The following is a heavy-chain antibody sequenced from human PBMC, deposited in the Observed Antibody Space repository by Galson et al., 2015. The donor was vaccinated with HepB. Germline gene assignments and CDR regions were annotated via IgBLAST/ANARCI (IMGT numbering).Heavy chain of an antibody. J-gene: IGHJ4*02. V-gene: IGHV4-38-2*02. CDR2: IYHTGST. CDR1: GYSISSGYY. Sequence: SETLSLTCIVSGYSISSGYYWGWIRQPPGKGLEWIGTIYHTGSTYYNPSLKSRVTLSVDTSKNQFSLRVTSVTAADTAVYYCARQGDNGADCWGQGTLLSVSS. D-gene: IGHD1-1*01. CDR3: ARQGDNGADC.